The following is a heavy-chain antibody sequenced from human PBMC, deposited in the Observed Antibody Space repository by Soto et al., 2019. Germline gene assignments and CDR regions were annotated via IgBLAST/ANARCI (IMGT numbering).Heavy chain of an antibody. Sequence: PGDSLRLSCAASGFTFSGSPIHWVRQASGKGLEWVARMRSKANSFATTYAASVKGRFTISRDDSKNTAYLQMDSRKTEDTAVYYCTRAHTRECDGGTCYDVTWFDPWGQGT. CDR3: TRAHTRECDGGTCYDVTWFDP. CDR2: MRSKANSFAT. J-gene: IGHJ5*02. V-gene: IGHV3-73*01. D-gene: IGHD5-12*01. CDR1: GFTFSGSP.